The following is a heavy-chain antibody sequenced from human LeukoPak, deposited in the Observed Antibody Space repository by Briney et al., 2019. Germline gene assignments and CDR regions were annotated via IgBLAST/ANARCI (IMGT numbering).Heavy chain of an antibody. V-gene: IGHV3-74*01. J-gene: IGHJ4*02. CDR2: INDDGSST. CDR1: GFTFKLYW. CDR3: ARGLLGIDY. Sequence: GGSLRLSCAASGFTFKLYWMHWVRQAPGKGPVWVSRINDDGSSTSYADSVKGRFTISRDNAKNTLYLQMNSLRAEDTAVYYCARGLLGIDYWGQGTLVTVSS. D-gene: IGHD2-8*02.